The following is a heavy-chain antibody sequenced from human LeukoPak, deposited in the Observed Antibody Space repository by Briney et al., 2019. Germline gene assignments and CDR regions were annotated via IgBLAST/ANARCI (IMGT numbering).Heavy chain of an antibody. J-gene: IGHJ4*02. V-gene: IGHV3-53*01. D-gene: IGHD6-19*01. CDR1: GFTVSSNY. CDR2: IYSGGST. CDR3: ARGNGYSSGWFDY. Sequence: GGSLRLSCAASGFTVSSNYMSWVRQAPGKGLEWVSVIYSGGSTYYADSVKGRFTISRDNSKNTLYLQMNSLRAEDTAVYYCARGNGYSSGWFDYWGQGTLVTVSS.